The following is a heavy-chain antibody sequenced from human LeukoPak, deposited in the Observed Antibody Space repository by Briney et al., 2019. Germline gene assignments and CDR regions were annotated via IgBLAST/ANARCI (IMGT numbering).Heavy chain of an antibody. Sequence: PSETLSLTCAVYGGSFSGYYWSWIRQPPGKGLEWIGEINHSGSTNYNPSLKSRVTISVDTSKNQFSLKPSSVTAADTAVYYCARTLRYFVWLFTVYFDYWGQGTLVTVSS. V-gene: IGHV4-34*01. J-gene: IGHJ4*02. CDR1: GGSFSGYY. CDR3: ARTLRYFVWLFTVYFDY. D-gene: IGHD3-9*01. CDR2: INHSGST.